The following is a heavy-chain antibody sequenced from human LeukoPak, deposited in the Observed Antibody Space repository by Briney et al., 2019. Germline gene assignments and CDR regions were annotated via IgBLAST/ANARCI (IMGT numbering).Heavy chain of an antibody. CDR3: ARDLGNYDILTGYSNAFDI. D-gene: IGHD3-9*01. CDR2: ISSSSSYT. J-gene: IGHJ3*02. CDR1: GFTFSDYY. Sequence: PGGSLRLSCAASGFTFSDYYMSWIRQAPGKALEWVSYISSSSSYTNYADSVKGRFTISRDNAKNSLYLQMNSLRAEDTAVYYCARDLGNYDILTGYSNAFDIWGQGTMVTVSS. V-gene: IGHV3-11*05.